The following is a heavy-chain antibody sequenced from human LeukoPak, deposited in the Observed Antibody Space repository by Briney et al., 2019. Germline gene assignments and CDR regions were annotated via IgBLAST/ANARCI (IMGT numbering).Heavy chain of an antibody. V-gene: IGHV1-18*01. CDR3: ARDPRDY. CDR2: ISAYNGDT. Sequence: ASVKVSCTASGYTFTNFGISWVRQAPGQGLEWMGWISAYNGDTKYSQTFQGRVAMTTGTSTSTAYMELRSLRSDDTAVYYCARDPRDYWGQGTLVTVSS. CDR1: GYTFTNFG. J-gene: IGHJ4*02.